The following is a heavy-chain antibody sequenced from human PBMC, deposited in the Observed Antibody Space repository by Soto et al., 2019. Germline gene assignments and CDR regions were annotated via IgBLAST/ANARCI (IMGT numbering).Heavy chain of an antibody. CDR2: IYYSGST. CDR3: ARASPYTIFGVGPSTYYFDY. J-gene: IGHJ4*02. V-gene: IGHV4-59*01. CDR1: GGSISSYY. Sequence: SETLSLTCTVSGGSISSYYWGWIRQPPWKGLEWIGYIYYSGSTNYNPSLKSRVTISVDTSKNQFSLKLSSVTAADTAVYYCARASPYTIFGVGPSTYYFDYWGQGTLVTVSS. D-gene: IGHD3-3*01.